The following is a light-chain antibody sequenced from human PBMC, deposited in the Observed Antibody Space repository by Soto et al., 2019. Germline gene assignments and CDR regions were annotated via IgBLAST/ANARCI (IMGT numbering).Light chain of an antibody. CDR1: QSLNSW. CDR3: QQYIDYFT. V-gene: IGKV1-5*03. J-gene: IGKJ4*01. Sequence: DIQMTQSPSTLSASIGDRVTITCRASQSLNSWLAWYQQKPGKAPKPLIYKASNLESGVPSRFSGSGSGTEFTLTISSLQPDDYATYYCQQYIDYFTFGGGTKV. CDR2: KAS.